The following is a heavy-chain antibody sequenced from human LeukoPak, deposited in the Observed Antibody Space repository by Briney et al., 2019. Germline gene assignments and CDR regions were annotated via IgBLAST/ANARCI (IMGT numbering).Heavy chain of an antibody. CDR2: IYTSGST. Sequence: SETLSLTCTVSGGSISSYYWSWIRQPAGKGLEWIGRIYTSGSTNYNPSLTSRVTMSVDTSKNQFSLKLSSVTAADTAVYYCARVEYYDSSGPDYYFDYWGQGTLVTVSS. CDR3: ARVEYYDSSGPDYYFDY. V-gene: IGHV4-4*07. D-gene: IGHD3-22*01. J-gene: IGHJ4*02. CDR1: GGSISSYY.